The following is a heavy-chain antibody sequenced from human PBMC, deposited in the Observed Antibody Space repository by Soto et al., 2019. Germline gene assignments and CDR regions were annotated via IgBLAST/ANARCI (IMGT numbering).Heavy chain of an antibody. CDR3: VKDKRGPTYGVVSLIDF. Sequence: EVQLVESGGGLVQPGESLKLSCSASGFTFSSFAMHWVRQAPGKGLEHISAINNEGDSTYYIKSVKGRFSISRDNAKNSLYLQMNSLREEDTALYSCVKDKRGPTYGVVSLIDFWGPGTLVTVSS. V-gene: IGHV3-64D*06. CDR1: GFTFSSFA. D-gene: IGHD3-3*01. J-gene: IGHJ4*02. CDR2: INNEGDST.